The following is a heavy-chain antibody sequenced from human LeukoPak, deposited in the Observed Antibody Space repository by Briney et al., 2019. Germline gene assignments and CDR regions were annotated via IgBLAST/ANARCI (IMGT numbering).Heavy chain of an antibody. D-gene: IGHD5-12*01. J-gene: IGHJ4*02. CDR3: ARGGDSGYDLDCFDY. V-gene: IGHV4-59*01. CDR1: GGSISSYY. Sequence: SSETLSLTCTVSGGSISSYYWSWIRQPPGKGLEWIGYIYYSGSTNYNPSLKSRVTISVDTSKNQFSLKLSSMTAADTAVYYCARGGDSGYDLDCFDYWGQGTLVTVSS. CDR2: IYYSGST.